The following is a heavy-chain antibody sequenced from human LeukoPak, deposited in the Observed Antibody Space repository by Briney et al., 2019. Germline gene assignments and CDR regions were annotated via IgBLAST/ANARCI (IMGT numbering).Heavy chain of an antibody. V-gene: IGHV1-2*02. CDR3: ARGPSHGGFDI. D-gene: IGHD4-23*01. CDR1: GYTFIDYH. CDR2: INTNSGAT. Sequence: GASVKASCKASGYTFIDYHIHGIRQAPGQGLEWMGDINTNSGATRYAQSFQGRVALSRDTSVSTAYMELSSLRSDDTAVYYCARGPSHGGFDIWGQGTMVTVSS. J-gene: IGHJ3*02.